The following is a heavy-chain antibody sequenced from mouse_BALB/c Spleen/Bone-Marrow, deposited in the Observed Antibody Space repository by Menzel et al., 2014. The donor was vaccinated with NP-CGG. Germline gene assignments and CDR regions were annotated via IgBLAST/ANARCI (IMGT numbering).Heavy chain of an antibody. CDR1: GFNIKDTY. Sequence: EVQLQQSGAELVKPGASVKLSCTASGFNIKDTYMHWVKQRPEQGLEWIGRIDPANGNTKYDPKFQGKATITADTSSNTAFLELSSLTSEDPAVYFCARSGLGPPFDYWGQGTTLTVSS. CDR2: IDPANGNT. CDR3: ARSGLGPPFDY. J-gene: IGHJ2*01. V-gene: IGHV14-3*02. D-gene: IGHD4-1*01.